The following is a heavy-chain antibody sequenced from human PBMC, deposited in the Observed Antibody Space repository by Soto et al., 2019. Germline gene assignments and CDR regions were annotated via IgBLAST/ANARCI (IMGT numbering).Heavy chain of an antibody. CDR3: ARAHYGSGRYPYYYYGMDV. D-gene: IGHD3-10*01. CDR2: IIPIFGTA. CDR1: GGTFSSYA. V-gene: IGHV1-69*13. J-gene: IGHJ6*02. Sequence: AVKVSCKASGGTFSSYAISWVRQAPGQGLEWMGGIIPIFGTANYAQKFQGRVTITADESTSTAYMELSSLRSEDTAVYYCARAHYGSGRYPYYYYGMDVWGQGTPVTVSS.